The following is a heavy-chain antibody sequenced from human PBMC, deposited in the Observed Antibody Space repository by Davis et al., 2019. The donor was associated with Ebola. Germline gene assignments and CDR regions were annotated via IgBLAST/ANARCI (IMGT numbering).Heavy chain of an antibody. CDR2: ISSGASNT. Sequence: GESLKISCVASGFTFSSYAMSWVRQAPGRGLEWVSAISSGASNTYYADSVKGRFTISRDNSKNTLFLQMNSLRAEDTAVYYCAKDPNGSSNWNYFDYWGQGTLVTVSS. J-gene: IGHJ4*02. CDR3: AKDPNGSSNWNYFDY. D-gene: IGHD2-8*01. V-gene: IGHV3-23*01. CDR1: GFTFSSYA.